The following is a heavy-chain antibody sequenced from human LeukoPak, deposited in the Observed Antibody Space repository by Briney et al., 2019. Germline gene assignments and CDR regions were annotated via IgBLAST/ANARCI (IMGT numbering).Heavy chain of an antibody. D-gene: IGHD3-3*01. Sequence: ASVKVSCKASGYTFTGYYMYWVRQAPGQGLEWMGWINPNSGGTNYAQKFQGRVTMTRDTSISTAYMELSRLRSDDTAVYYCARALTIFGVVDYWGQGTLVTVSS. CDR3: ARALTIFGVVDY. CDR2: INPNSGGT. J-gene: IGHJ4*02. V-gene: IGHV1-2*02. CDR1: GYTFTGYY.